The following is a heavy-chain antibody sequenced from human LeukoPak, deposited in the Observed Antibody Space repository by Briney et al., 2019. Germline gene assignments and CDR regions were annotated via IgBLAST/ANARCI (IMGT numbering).Heavy chain of an antibody. CDR2: ISSNGGST. D-gene: IGHD1-26*01. CDR1: GFTFSSYA. V-gene: IGHV3-64*01. Sequence: GGSLRLSCAASGFTFSSYAMHWVRQAPGKGLEYVSAISSNGGSTYYANSVKGRFTISRDNTKNTLYLQMGSLRAEDMAVYYCARDKEWELPYYYYGMDVWGQGTTVTVSS. J-gene: IGHJ6*02. CDR3: ARDKEWELPYYYYGMDV.